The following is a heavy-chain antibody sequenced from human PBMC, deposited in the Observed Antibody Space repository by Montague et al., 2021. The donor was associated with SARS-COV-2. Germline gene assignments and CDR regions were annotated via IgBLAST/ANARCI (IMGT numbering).Heavy chain of an antibody. CDR3: ARLRDGVVPSPILGVGPYYSYYFMDV. D-gene: IGHD3-10*01. Sequence: SETLSLTCAVYGGSFSGYHWNWIRQPPGKGLEWIGEINHGGITNYNPSLKSRLTISADTPKNQFSLQLTSVAAADTAVYYCARLRDGVVPSPILGVGPYYSYYFMDVWGKGTTVTVSS. CDR1: GGSFSGYH. CDR2: INHGGIT. J-gene: IGHJ6*03. V-gene: IGHV4-34*01.